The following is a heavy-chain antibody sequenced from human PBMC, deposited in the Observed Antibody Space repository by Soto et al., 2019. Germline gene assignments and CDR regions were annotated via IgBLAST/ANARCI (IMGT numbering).Heavy chain of an antibody. CDR1: GFSFSNYG. Sequence: PGGSLRLSCAASGFSFSNYGMNWVRQAPGKGLEWVSSISSSSSYISYADSVKGRFTISRDNAKNSVYLQMNSLRAEDTAVYYCARAGRGVGLWFGELPTFLDYWGQGTLVTVSS. CDR3: ARAGRGVGLWFGELPTFLDY. J-gene: IGHJ4*02. V-gene: IGHV3-21*04. D-gene: IGHD3-10*01. CDR2: ISSSSSYI.